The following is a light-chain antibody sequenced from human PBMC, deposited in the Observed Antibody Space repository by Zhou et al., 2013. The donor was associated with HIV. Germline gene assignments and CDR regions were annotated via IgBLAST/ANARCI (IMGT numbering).Light chain of an antibody. V-gene: IGKV1-27*01. CDR2: AAS. CDR3: QQSYSTPLT. CDR1: QGISTY. Sequence: DIQMTQSPSSLSASVGDRVTITCRASQGISTYLAWYQQKSGKVPKLLIYAASTLQSGVPSRFSGSGSGTDFTLTISSLQPEDFATYYCQQSYSTPLTFGGGTKVEIK. J-gene: IGKJ4*01.